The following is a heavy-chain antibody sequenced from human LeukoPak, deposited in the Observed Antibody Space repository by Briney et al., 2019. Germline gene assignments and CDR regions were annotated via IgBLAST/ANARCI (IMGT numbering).Heavy chain of an antibody. D-gene: IGHD2-15*01. CDR2: IIPIFGTA. V-gene: IGHV1-69*06. CDR1: GGTFSSYA. J-gene: IGHJ1*01. Sequence: ASVKVSCKAPGGTFSSYAISWVRQAPGQGLEWMGGIIPIFGTANYAQKFQGRVTITADKSTSTAYMELSSLRSEDTAVYYCARHCSGGSCYPDAEYFQHWGQGTLVTVSS. CDR3: ARHCSGGSCYPDAEYFQH.